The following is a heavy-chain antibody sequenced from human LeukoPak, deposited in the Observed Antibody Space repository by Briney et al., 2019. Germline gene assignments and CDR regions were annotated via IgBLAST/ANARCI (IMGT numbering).Heavy chain of an antibody. V-gene: IGHV4-61*03. J-gene: IGHJ4*02. CDR3: ATGGSLAAAGDY. D-gene: IGHD6-13*01. CDR1: GGSFSSGHYY. Sequence: KASETLSLTCTVSGGSFSSGHYYWRWIRQPPGKGLEWIGYIYNSESTNYNPSLKSRVTISVDTSKNHFSLKLSSVTAAYTAVYYCATGGSLAAAGDYWGQGTLVTVSS. CDR2: IYNSEST.